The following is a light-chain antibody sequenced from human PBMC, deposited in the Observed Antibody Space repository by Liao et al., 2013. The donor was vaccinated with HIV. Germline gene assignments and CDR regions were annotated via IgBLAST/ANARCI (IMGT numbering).Light chain of an antibody. J-gene: IGLJ1*01. CDR1: ALPKQY. CDR2: KDS. CDR3: QAWDSGTPNYV. Sequence: SYELTQPPSVSVSPGQTARITCSGDALPKQYAYWYQQKPGQAPVLLIYKDSERPSGIPERFSGSSSGTTVTLTISGVQAEDEADYYCQAWDSGTPNYVFGTGTKVTVL. V-gene: IGLV3-25*03.